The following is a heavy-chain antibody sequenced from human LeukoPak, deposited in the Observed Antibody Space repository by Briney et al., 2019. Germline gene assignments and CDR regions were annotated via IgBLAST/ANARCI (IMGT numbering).Heavy chain of an antibody. D-gene: IGHD3-9*01. Sequence: DPGGSLRLSCAASGFTFSNYAMRWVRQAPGKGLEWVSAITGSGGGTYYADSVKGRFTISRDNSKNTLYLQMNSLRAEDTAVYYCAKWGDYDVLTGYYDPDYWGQGTLVTVSS. CDR2: ITGSGGGT. V-gene: IGHV3-23*01. J-gene: IGHJ4*02. CDR1: GFTFSNYA. CDR3: AKWGDYDVLTGYYDPDY.